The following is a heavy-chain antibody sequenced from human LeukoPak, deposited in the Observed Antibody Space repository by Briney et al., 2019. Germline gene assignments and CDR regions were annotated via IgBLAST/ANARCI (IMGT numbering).Heavy chain of an antibody. D-gene: IGHD5-18*01. CDR3: ASGIHTQIQLWPGFDY. J-gene: IGHJ4*02. CDR2: INPNSGGT. CDR1: GYTFTGYY. V-gene: IGHV1-2*02. Sequence: ASVKASCKASGYTFTGYYMHWVRQAPGQGLEWMGWINPNSGGTNYAQKFQGRVTMTRDTSISTAYMELSRLRSDDTAVYYCASGIHTQIQLWPGFDYWGQGTLVTVSS.